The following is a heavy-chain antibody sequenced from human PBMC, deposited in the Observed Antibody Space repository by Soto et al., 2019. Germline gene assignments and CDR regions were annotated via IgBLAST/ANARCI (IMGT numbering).Heavy chain of an antibody. V-gene: IGHV3-30*18. CDR3: AKDSARNGRAAAGYYYYYGMDV. D-gene: IGHD6-13*01. Sequence: GGSLRLSCAASGFTFSSYGMHWVRQAPGKGLEWVAVISYDGSNKYYADSVKGRFTISRDNSKNTLYLQMNSLRAEDTAVYYCAKDSARNGRAAAGYYYYYGMDVWGQGTTVTVSS. CDR1: GFTFSSYG. CDR2: ISYDGSNK. J-gene: IGHJ6*02.